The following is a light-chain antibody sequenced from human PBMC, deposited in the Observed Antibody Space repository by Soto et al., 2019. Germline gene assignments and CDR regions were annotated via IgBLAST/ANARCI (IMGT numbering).Light chain of an antibody. Sequence: QSVLTQPASVSGTPGQRVTISCSGSSSNIGSNYVYWYQQLPGTAPKLLIYRNNQRPSGVPDRFSGSKSGTSASLAISGLRSEDEADYYCAAWDDSLSGSYVFGTGTKVTVL. J-gene: IGLJ1*01. CDR3: AAWDDSLSGSYV. CDR2: RNN. V-gene: IGLV1-47*01. CDR1: SSNIGSNY.